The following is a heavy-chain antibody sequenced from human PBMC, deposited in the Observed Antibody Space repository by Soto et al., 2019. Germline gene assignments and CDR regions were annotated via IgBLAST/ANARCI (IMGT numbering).Heavy chain of an antibody. CDR1: GFTFSSYE. Sequence: GSLRLSCAASGFTFSSYEMNWVRQAPGKGLEWVSYISKSGTTMYYADSVKGRFTISRDDAKNSLYLQMDSLRAEDTAVYYCAKVGYYYDSSGDWGQGTLVTVSS. CDR2: ISKSGTTM. J-gene: IGHJ4*02. V-gene: IGHV3-48*03. D-gene: IGHD3-22*01. CDR3: AKVGYYYDSSGD.